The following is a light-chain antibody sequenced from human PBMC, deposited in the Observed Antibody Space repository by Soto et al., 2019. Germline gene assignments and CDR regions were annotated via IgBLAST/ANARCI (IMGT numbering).Light chain of an antibody. V-gene: IGKV1-39*01. Sequence: IQTTQSPSSLSSSLGDRVTITCRTSQSVSTYLNWYQKKLGKAPNLLIYAASTLRSGVPSRFSGSGSGTDGTTTLSSLKVEDSATYYCQQSYSTTGTFGQGTRLEIK. CDR1: QSVSTY. CDR2: AAS. CDR3: QQSYSTTGT. J-gene: IGKJ5*01.